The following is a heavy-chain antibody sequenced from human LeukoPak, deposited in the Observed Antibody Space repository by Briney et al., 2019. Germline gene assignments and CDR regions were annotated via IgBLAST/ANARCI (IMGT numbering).Heavy chain of an antibody. Sequence: SETLSLTCAVYGGSFSGYYWSWIRQPPGKGLEWIGEINHSGSTNYNPSLKSRVTISVDTSKNQFSLKLSSVTAADTAVYYCARGFLGLVVPAAINWFDPWGQGTLVTVSS. D-gene: IGHD2-2*01. CDR3: ARGFLGLVVPAAINWFDP. CDR1: GGSFSGYY. J-gene: IGHJ5*02. CDR2: INHSGST. V-gene: IGHV4-34*01.